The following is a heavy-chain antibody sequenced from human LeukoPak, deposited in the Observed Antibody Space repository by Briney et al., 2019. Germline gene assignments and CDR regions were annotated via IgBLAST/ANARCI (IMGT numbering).Heavy chain of an antibody. J-gene: IGHJ6*03. V-gene: IGHV4-4*07. Sequence: SETLSLTCTVSGGSISSYYWSWIRQPAGKGLEWIGRIYTSGSTNYNPSLKSRVTISVDTSKNQFSLKLSSVTAADTAVYYCARAVSGSYHNYYYYMDVWGKGTTVTVSS. CDR1: GGSISSYY. CDR2: IYTSGST. D-gene: IGHD1-26*01. CDR3: ARAVSGSYHNYYYYMDV.